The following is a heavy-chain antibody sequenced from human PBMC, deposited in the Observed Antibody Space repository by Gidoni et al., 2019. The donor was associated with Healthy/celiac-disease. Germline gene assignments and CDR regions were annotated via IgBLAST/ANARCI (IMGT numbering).Heavy chain of an antibody. D-gene: IGHD4-17*01. CDR2: ISGSGGST. V-gene: IGHV3-23*01. Sequence: EVQLLESGGGLVQPGGSLRLSCAASGFTFSSYAMGWFRQALRKGLECVSSISGSGGSTYYADSVKGRFTISRDNSKNTLYLQMNSLRAEDTAVYYCAKDGGVTTAFFFQHWGQGTLVTVSS. CDR1: GFTFSSYA. J-gene: IGHJ1*01. CDR3: AKDGGVTTAFFFQH.